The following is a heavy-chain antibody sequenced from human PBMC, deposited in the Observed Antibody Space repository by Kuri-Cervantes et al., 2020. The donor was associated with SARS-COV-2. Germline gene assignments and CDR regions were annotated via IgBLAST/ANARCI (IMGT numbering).Heavy chain of an antibody. J-gene: IGHJ4*02. Sequence: GESLKISCAASGFTFSSYAMHWVRQAPGKGLEWVAVISYDGSNKYYADSVKGRFTISRDNSKNTLYLQMNSLRAEDTAVYYCASESGYSYGYDYWGQGTLVTDSS. CDR3: ASESGYSYGYDY. CDR1: GFTFSSYA. CDR2: ISYDGSNK. V-gene: IGHV3-30-3*01. D-gene: IGHD5-18*01.